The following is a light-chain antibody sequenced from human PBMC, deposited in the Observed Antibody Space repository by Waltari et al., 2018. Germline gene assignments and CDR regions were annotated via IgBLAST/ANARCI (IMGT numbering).Light chain of an antibody. Sequence: DIQMTQSPSSLSASVGDRVTITCRASQSISSSLNWSQQEPGKTPKLLISAASTLRSGVPSRFSGSGSGTEFTLTIRSLQPEDLATYYCQQSYILPWTFGPGTRVEI. J-gene: IGKJ1*01. CDR3: QQSYILPWT. CDR1: QSISSS. V-gene: IGKV1-39*01. CDR2: AAS.